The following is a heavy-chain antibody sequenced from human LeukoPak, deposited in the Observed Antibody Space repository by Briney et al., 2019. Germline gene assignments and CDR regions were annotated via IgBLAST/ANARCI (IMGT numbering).Heavy chain of an antibody. Sequence: GGSLRLSCAASRFAFSSYAMSWVRQAPGEGLEWVSTTSGSGGSTDYSASVTGRFTISQDHSKNQLYLQMNSLRGDDSALYYCAKGGRFRAFDYWGQGTLVTVSS. J-gene: IGHJ4*02. D-gene: IGHD3-16*01. V-gene: IGHV3-23*01. CDR1: RFAFSSYA. CDR2: TSGSGGST. CDR3: AKGGRFRAFDY.